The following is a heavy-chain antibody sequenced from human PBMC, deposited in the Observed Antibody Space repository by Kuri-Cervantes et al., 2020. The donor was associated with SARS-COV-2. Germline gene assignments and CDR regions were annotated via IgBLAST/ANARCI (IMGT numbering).Heavy chain of an antibody. CDR3: VRGRLRHFDI. J-gene: IGHJ3*02. CDR1: GFTFSSYS. D-gene: IGHD4-17*01. Sequence: GESLKISCAASGFTFSSYSMNWVRQAPGKGLEWVSSISSSSSYIYYADSVKGRFTISRDNAKNTLYLQMSSLRAEDTAVYYCVRGRLRHFDIWGQGTMVTVSS. V-gene: IGHV3-21*01. CDR2: ISSSSSYI.